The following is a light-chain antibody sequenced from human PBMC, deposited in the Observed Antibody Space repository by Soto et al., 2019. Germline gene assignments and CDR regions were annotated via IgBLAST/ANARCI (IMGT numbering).Light chain of an antibody. CDR2: GAS. J-gene: IGKJ5*01. Sequence: EIVLTQSPGTLSLSPGERATLSCRASQSVSSYKLAWYQQKPGQPPRLLISGASSRATGIPDRFSGSGSGTDFTLTISRLEPEEFALYHCQQYGSSPITFGQGTRLEIK. CDR3: QQYGSSPIT. V-gene: IGKV3-20*01. CDR1: QSVSSYK.